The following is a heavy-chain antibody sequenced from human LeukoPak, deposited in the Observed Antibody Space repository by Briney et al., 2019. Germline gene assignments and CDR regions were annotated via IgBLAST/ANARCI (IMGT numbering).Heavy chain of an antibody. CDR1: GFTFSSFA. CDR2: ISGSGTAT. CDR3: AKDISSTSSTPFDP. Sequence: GGSLGLSCAASGFTSGFTFSSFAMSWVRQAPGKGLEWVSAISGSGTATHYAASVRGRFTISRDNSKNTLYLEMNSLRAEDTAIYYCAKDISSTSSTPFDPWGQGTLVTVSS. J-gene: IGHJ5*02. D-gene: IGHD3-3*02. V-gene: IGHV3-23*01.